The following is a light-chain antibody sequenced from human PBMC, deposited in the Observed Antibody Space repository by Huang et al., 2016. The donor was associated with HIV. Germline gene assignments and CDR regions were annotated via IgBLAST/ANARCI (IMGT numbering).Light chain of an antibody. CDR1: HSVSTW. V-gene: IGKV1-5*03. Sequence: DIQMTQSPSILSASVGDRVTITCRASHSVSTWVAWYQQKPGHPPKRLIYKSSTLESGVPSRFSGSGSGTEFTLTITSLQPDDYATYYCQQYNTCWTFGQGTKV. J-gene: IGKJ1*01. CDR3: QQYNTCWT. CDR2: KSS.